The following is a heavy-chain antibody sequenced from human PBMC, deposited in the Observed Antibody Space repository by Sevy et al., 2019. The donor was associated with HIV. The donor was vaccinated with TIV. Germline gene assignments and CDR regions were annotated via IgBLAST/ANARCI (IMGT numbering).Heavy chain of an antibody. CDR1: GYIFSDYW. V-gene: IGHV5-51*01. Sequence: GESLKISCKGSGYIFSDYWIGWVRQMPGKGLEWMGIIYPCDSDTRYSPSSQGQVTLSPDKSISTAYLQWSSLKASDTAMYYCARATAGTAPHFSYCTMDVWGQGTTVTVSS. CDR3: ARATAGTAPHFSYCTMDV. CDR2: IYPCDSDT. D-gene: IGHD6-13*01. J-gene: IGHJ6*02.